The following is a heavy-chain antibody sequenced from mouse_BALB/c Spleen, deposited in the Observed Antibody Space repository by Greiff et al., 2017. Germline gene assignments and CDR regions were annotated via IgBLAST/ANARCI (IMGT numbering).Heavy chain of an antibody. CDR2: ISSGGSYT. Sequence: EVKLMESGGGLVKPGGSLKLSCAASGFTFSSYAMSWVRQSPEKRLEWVAEISSGGSYTYYPDTVTGRFTISRDNAKNTLYLEMSSLRSEDTAMYYCARATAPHYYAMDYWGQGTSVTVSS. D-gene: IGHD1-2*01. J-gene: IGHJ4*01. CDR1: GFTFSSYA. CDR3: ARATAPHYYAMDY. V-gene: IGHV5-9-4*01.